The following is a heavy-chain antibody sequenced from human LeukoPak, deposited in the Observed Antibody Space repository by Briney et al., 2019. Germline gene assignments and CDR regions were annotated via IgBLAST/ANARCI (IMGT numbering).Heavy chain of an antibody. D-gene: IGHD3-22*01. CDR2: INPNSGGT. V-gene: IGHV1-2*02. J-gene: IGHJ4*02. Sequence: ASVKVSCKASGYTFTCYYMHWVRQAPGQGREWIGWINPNSGGTNYAQKFQGRVTMTRDTSISTAYMELSRLRSDDTAVYYCAREFRVYSLKGLLLLKYWGQGTLVTVSS. CDR1: GYTFTCYY. CDR3: AREFRVYSLKGLLLLKY.